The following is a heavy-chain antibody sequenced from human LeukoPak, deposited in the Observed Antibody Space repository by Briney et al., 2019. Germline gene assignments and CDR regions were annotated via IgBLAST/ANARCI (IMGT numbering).Heavy chain of an antibody. D-gene: IGHD6-19*01. CDR1: GFTFSGYC. Sequence: GGSLRLSCAASGFTFSGYCMNWVRQAPGKGLEWVSYITGSGGTIYYSDSVKGRLTISRDNAKNSLYLQMNSLRAEDTALYYCAREGDTTGVAGTEFDYWGQGALVTVSS. V-gene: IGHV3-48*01. J-gene: IGHJ4*02. CDR2: ITGSGGTI. CDR3: AREGDTTGVAGTEFDY.